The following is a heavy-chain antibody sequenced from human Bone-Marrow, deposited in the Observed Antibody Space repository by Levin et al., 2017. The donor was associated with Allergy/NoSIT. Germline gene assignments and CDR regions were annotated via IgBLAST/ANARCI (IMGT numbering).Heavy chain of an antibody. CDR3: ARGVPGHYAGYYFDS. Sequence: GESLKISCAASGFTFTDYPMTWVRQSPGKGLQWVSTISGSGGLTFYPDSLRGRFTVSRDESKSQVFLQMNGLRVDDTAVYYCARGVPGHYAGYYFDSWGQGALVTVSS. CDR1: GFTFTDYP. V-gene: IGHV3-23*01. D-gene: IGHD3-10*01. J-gene: IGHJ4*02. CDR2: ISGSGGLT.